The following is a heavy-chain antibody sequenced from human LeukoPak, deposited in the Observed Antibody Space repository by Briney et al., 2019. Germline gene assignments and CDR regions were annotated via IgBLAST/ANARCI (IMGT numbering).Heavy chain of an antibody. CDR2: ISGGGGST. Sequence: GGSLRLSCAASGFTFSSYAMSWVRQAPGKGLEWVSAISGGGGSTYYADSVKDRFTVSRDNSKNTLYLHMNSLRADDTAAYYCAREATPSDWGQGTLVTVSS. CDR1: GFTFSSYA. CDR3: AREATPSD. V-gene: IGHV3-23*01. J-gene: IGHJ4*02. D-gene: IGHD2-15*01.